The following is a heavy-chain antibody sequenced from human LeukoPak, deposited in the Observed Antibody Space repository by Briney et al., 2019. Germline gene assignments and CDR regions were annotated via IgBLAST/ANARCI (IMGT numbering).Heavy chain of an antibody. Sequence: SVKVSCKASGGTFSSYAISWVRQARGQGLEWMGGIIPIFGTANYAQKFQGRVTITADESTSTAYMELSSLRSEDTAVYYCAVNPTYCSTTSCYVGTYWGQGTLVTVSS. CDR2: IIPIFGTA. D-gene: IGHD2-2*01. J-gene: IGHJ4*02. CDR3: AVNPTYCSTTSCYVGTY. CDR1: GGTFSSYA. V-gene: IGHV1-69*01.